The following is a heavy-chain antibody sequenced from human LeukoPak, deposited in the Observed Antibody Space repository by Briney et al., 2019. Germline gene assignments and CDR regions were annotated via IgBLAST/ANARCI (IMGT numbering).Heavy chain of an antibody. CDR3: ARDANYYGGPYHF. CDR2: ISYDGSNK. J-gene: IGHJ4*02. V-gene: IGHV3-30*04. CDR1: GFTFSSYA. D-gene: IGHD3-10*01. Sequence: GRSLRLSCAASGFTFSSYAMHWVRQAPGKGLEWVAVISYDGSNKYYADSVKGRFTISRDNAKNSLYLQMNSLRAEDTAAYYCARDANYYGGPYHFWGQGTLVTVSS.